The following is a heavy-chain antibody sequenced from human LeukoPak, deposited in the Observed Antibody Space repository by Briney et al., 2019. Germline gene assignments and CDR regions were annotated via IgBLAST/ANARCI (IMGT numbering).Heavy chain of an antibody. Sequence: GGSLRLSCAASRFTFSSYEMNWVRQAPGKGLEWVSYISGGGIKHYADSVKGRFTISRDNAKNSLYLQMNSLRVEDTAVYYCAREDTGVAFDIWGQGTTVTV. V-gene: IGHV3-48*03. J-gene: IGHJ3*02. CDR3: AREDTGVAFDI. D-gene: IGHD2-8*01. CDR2: ISGGGIK. CDR1: RFTFSSYE.